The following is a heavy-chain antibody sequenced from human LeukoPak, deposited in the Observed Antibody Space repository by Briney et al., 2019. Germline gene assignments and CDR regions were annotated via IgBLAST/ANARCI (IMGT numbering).Heavy chain of an antibody. CDR2: IYYSGST. J-gene: IGHJ4*02. Sequence: SETLSLTCTVSNGSISTYFWSWIRQPPGKGLEWIGYIYYSGSTKYNPSLESRVTISLDTSKKQFSLTLSSVTAADTALYYCARRQTYFDYWGQGTLATVSS. CDR3: ARRQTYFDY. CDR1: NGSISTYF. V-gene: IGHV4-59*08.